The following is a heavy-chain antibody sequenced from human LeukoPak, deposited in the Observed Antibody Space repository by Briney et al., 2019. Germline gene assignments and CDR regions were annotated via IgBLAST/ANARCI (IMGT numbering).Heavy chain of an antibody. CDR2: ISWNSGSI. Sequence: GRSLRLSCAASGFTFDDYAMHWVRQAPGKGLEWVSGISWNSGSIGYADSVKGRFTISRDNAKNSLYLQMNSLRAEDTALYYCATGSSSSYGVHFDYWGQGTLVTVSS. D-gene: IGHD6-13*01. V-gene: IGHV3-9*01. J-gene: IGHJ4*02. CDR1: GFTFDDYA. CDR3: ATGSSSSYGVHFDY.